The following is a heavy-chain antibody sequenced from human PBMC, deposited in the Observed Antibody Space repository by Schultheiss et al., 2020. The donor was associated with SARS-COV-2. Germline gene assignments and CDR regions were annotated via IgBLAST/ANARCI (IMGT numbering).Heavy chain of an antibody. CDR3: ARVAVPLGLGYYYYMDV. CDR1: GGSISSYY. J-gene: IGHJ6*03. Sequence: SETLSLTCTVSGGSISSYYWSWIRQPPGKGLEWIGYIYYSGSTYYNPSLKSRVTISVDTSKNQFSLKLSSVTAADTAVYYCARVAVPLGLGYYYYMDVWGKGTTVTVSS. D-gene: IGHD3-16*01. V-gene: IGHV4-59*12. CDR2: IYYSGST.